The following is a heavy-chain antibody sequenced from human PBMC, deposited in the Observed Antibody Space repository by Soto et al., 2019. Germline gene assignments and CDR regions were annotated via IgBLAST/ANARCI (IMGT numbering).Heavy chain of an antibody. CDR1: GFRFSDYQ. CDR3: ARAHVDTHHYGMDV. J-gene: IGHJ6*02. D-gene: IGHD5-18*01. V-gene: IGHV3-11*06. Sequence: PGGSLRLSCAASGFRFSDYQMCWIRQAPGKGLEWVSYMSSSGSYIKYADSVKGRFTISRDNAKNSLYLQMNSLRDEDTAVYYCARAHVDTHHYGMDVWGQGTTVTVSS. CDR2: MSSSGSYI.